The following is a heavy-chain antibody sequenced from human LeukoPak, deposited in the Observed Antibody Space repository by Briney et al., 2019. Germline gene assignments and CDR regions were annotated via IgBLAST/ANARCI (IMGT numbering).Heavy chain of an antibody. CDR3: AKALGLWGSYRYVDY. CDR2: ISYDGSNK. CDR1: GFTFSSYG. V-gene: IGHV3-30*18. J-gene: IGHJ4*02. D-gene: IGHD3-16*02. Sequence: PGGSLRLSCAASGFTFSSYGMHWVRQAPGKGLEWVAVISYDGSNKYYVDSVKGRFTISRDNSKNTLYLQMNSLRAEETAVYYCAKALGLWGSYRYVDYWGQGTLVTVSS.